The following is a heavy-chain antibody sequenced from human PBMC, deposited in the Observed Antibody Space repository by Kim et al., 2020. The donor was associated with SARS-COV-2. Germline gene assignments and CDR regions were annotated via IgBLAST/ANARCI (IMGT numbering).Heavy chain of an antibody. J-gene: IGHJ5*02. CDR3: ARDIVTGYYKVRDDH. CDR2: IDPSDSYT. V-gene: IGHV5-10-1*01. Sequence: GESLKISCKGSGYIFTTFWISWVRQMPGKGLEWMGRIDPSDSYTNYNPSFQGHVTISADKSSSTVHLEWSSLKASDTAVYYCARDIVTGYYKVRDDHWGQGTLVTVSS. D-gene: IGHD3-9*01. CDR1: GYIFTTFW.